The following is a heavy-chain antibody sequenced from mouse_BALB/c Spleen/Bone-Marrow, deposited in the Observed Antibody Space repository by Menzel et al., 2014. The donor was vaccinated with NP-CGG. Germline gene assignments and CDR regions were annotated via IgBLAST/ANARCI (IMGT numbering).Heavy chain of an antibody. V-gene: IGHV1-39*01. J-gene: IGHJ3*01. CDR3: AREGIHYPLAY. CDR1: GYPFTAYN. CDR2: IDPYYGGI. D-gene: IGHD1-2*01. Sequence: EVQLQQSGPELEKPGASVKISCKASGYPFTAYNMNWVKQSNGKSLEWIGNIDPYYGGISYNQKFKGKATLTVDKSSSTAYMQLKSLTSEDSAVYYCAREGIHYPLAYWGQGTLVTVSA.